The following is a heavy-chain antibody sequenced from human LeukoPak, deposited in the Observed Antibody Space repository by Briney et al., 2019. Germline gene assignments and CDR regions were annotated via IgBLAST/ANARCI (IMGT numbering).Heavy chain of an antibody. J-gene: IGHJ3*02. CDR3: VRDKDHAFDI. CDR1: GYTFTRNG. V-gene: IGHV1-18*01. Sequence: EASVKVSCEASGYTFTRNGISWVRQAPGQGLEWMAWMSTKSGNTNYAQRFQGRVTLTTDTSTTTAYMDLRGLRYDDTAVYYCVRDKDHAFDIWGQGTVVTVS. CDR2: MSTKSGNT.